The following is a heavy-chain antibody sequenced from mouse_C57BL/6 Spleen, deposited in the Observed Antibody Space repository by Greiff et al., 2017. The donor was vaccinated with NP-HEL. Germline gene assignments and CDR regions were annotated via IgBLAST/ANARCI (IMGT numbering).Heavy chain of an antibody. D-gene: IGHD2-12*01. CDR1: GFTFSDYY. CDR2: ISNGGGST. V-gene: IGHV5-12*01. CDR3: ARHGTHYKALDY. Sequence: EVMLVESGGGLVQPGGSLKLSCAASGFTFSDYYMYWVRQTPEKRLEWVAYISNGGGSTYYPDTVKGRFTISRDNAKNPLYLQMSRLKSEDTAMYYCARHGTHYKALDYWGQGTSVTVSS. J-gene: IGHJ4*01.